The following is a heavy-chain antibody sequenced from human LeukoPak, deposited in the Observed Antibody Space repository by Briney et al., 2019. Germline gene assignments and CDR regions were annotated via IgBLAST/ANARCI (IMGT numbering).Heavy chain of an antibody. CDR1: GGTFSSYT. CDR3: ARDPGWFDP. Sequence: SVKLSCKASGGTFSSYTISWVRQAPGQGLEWMGRIIPILGIANYAQKFQGRVTITADKSTSTGYMELSSLRSEDTAVYYCARDPGWFDPWGQGTLVTVSS. J-gene: IGHJ5*02. V-gene: IGHV1-69*04. CDR2: IIPILGIA.